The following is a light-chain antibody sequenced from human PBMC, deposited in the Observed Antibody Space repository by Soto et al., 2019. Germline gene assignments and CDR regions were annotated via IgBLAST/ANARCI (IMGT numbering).Light chain of an antibody. CDR1: QSVSSD. V-gene: IGKV3-11*01. CDR3: QQRSNWPPT. CDR2: DAS. J-gene: IGKJ5*01. Sequence: EIVLTQSPATLSLSPGERSTLSCRASQSVSSDLAWYQQKPGQAPRLRIYDASNMATGIPARFSGSGSGTDFTLTISSLEPEDFAVYYCQQRSNWPPTFGQGTRLEIK.